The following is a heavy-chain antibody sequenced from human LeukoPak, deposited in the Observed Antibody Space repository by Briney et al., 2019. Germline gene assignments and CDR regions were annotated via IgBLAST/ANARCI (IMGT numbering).Heavy chain of an antibody. CDR3: AKVGGIVVVPAASLDAFDI. Sequence: TGGSLRLSCAASGFTFSSYAMSWVRQAPGKGLEWVSAISGSGDSTYYADSVKGRFTISRDNSKNTLYLQMNSLRAEDTAVYYCAKVGGIVVVPAASLDAFDIWGQGTMVTVSS. J-gene: IGHJ3*02. D-gene: IGHD2-2*01. CDR2: ISGSGDST. CDR1: GFTFSSYA. V-gene: IGHV3-23*01.